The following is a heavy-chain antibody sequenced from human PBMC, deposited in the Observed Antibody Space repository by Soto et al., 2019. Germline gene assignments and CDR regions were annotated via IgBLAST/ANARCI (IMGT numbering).Heavy chain of an antibody. CDR2: IKPDGSET. CDR1: GFRFSGYW. Sequence: GGSLRLSCAASGFRFSGYWMSWVRQAPGKGPEWVATIKPDGSETYYVDSVRGRFTISRDNAKDSLYLQVKNLKAEDTGVYYCARDREEIFYSATYSVFDNWGQGTLVTVSS. J-gene: IGHJ4*02. V-gene: IGHV3-7*01. CDR3: ARDREEIFYSATYSVFDN. D-gene: IGHD1-26*01.